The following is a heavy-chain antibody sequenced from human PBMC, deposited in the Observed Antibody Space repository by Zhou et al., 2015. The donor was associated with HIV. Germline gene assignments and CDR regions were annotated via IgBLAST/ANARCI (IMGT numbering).Heavy chain of an antibody. CDR2: IIPIFDAA. J-gene: IGHJ1*01. CDR3: ARDPSDFRTTVVTPGPFQH. CDR1: GGSFKTYS. V-gene: IGHV1-69*01. Sequence: QVQLVQSGPEVKKPGSSVTVSCKASGGSFKTYSFSWVRQAPGQGLQWMGGIIPIFDAANYAPIFRGRVTITADEATSTVYLEVDSLTSEDTAVYYCARDPSDFRTTVVTPGPFQHWGQGTWSPSPQ. D-gene: IGHD4-23*01.